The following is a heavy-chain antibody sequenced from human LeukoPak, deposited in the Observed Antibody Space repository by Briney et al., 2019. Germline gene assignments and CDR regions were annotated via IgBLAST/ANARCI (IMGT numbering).Heavy chain of an antibody. V-gene: IGHV4-61*02. D-gene: IGHD5-12*01. J-gene: IGHJ5*02. CDR1: GGSISSGSYY. CDR3: ARGGRGYSGYNWFDP. CDR2: IYTSGST. Sequence: SQTLSLTCTVSGGSISSGSYYWSWIRQPAGKGLEWIGRIYTSGSTNYNPSLKSRVTISVDTSKNQFSLKLSSVTAADTAVYYCARGGRGYSGYNWFDPWGQGTLVTVSS.